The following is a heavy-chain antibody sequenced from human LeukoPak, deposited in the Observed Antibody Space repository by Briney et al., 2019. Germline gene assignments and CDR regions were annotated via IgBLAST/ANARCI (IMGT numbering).Heavy chain of an antibody. CDR3: ARDRVQLGHNWFDP. Sequence: SETLSLTCTVSGCSISSYYWSWIRQPAGKGLEWIGRIYTSGSTNYNPSLKSRVTMSVDTSKSQFSLKLSSVTAADTAVYYCARDRVQLGHNWFDPWGQGTLVTVSS. J-gene: IGHJ5*02. D-gene: IGHD5-18*01. CDR1: GCSISSYY. V-gene: IGHV4-4*07. CDR2: IYTSGST.